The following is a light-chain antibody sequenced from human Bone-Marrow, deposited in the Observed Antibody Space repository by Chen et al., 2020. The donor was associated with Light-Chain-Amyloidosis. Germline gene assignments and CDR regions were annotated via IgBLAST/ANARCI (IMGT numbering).Light chain of an antibody. CDR3: QVWDSGSHHYV. J-gene: IGLJ1*01. V-gene: IGLV3-21*02. Sequence: SYVLTQPSSVSVAPGQTATIACGGNNIGSTSVHWYQQTPGQAPLLVVYDDSDRRSGIPERFSGSNSGNTATLTISRVEDGDEADYYCQVWDSGSHHYVFGTGTKVTVL. CDR2: DDS. CDR1: NIGSTS.